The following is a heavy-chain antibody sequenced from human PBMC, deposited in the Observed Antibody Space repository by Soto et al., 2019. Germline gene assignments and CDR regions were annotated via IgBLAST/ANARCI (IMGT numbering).Heavy chain of an antibody. CDR1: GFTFSSYG. Sequence: GGSLRLSCAASGFTFSSYGMHWVRQAPGKGLEWVAVIWYDGSNKYYADSVKGRFTISRDNSKNTLYLQMNSLRAEDTAVYYCARDSSPFGRDQWELNYGMDVWGQGTTVTVSS. V-gene: IGHV3-33*01. CDR3: ARDSSPFGRDQWELNYGMDV. D-gene: IGHD1-26*01. CDR2: IWYDGSNK. J-gene: IGHJ6*02.